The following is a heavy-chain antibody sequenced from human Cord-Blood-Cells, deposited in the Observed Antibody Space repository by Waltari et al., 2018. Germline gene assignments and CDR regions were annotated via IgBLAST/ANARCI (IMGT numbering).Heavy chain of an antibody. CDR3: TRSIVATIDY. CDR2: IRSKAYGGTT. D-gene: IGHD5-12*01. V-gene: IGHV3-49*03. Sequence: EVQLVESGGGLVQPGRSLRLPCTASGFTLADYAMSWFRQAPGKGLEWVGFIRSKAYGGTTEYAASVKGRFTISRDDSKSIAYLQMNSLKTEDTAVYYCTRSIVATIDYWGQGTLVTVSS. J-gene: IGHJ4*02. CDR1: GFTLADYA.